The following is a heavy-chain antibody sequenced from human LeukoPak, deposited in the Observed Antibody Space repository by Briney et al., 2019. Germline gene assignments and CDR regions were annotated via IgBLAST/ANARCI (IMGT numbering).Heavy chain of an antibody. CDR1: GGSISHYY. CDR3: ASLYSSSWLWDY. CDR2: IYYSGST. J-gene: IGHJ4*02. D-gene: IGHD6-13*01. Sequence: SETLSLTCTVSGGSISHYYWSWIRQPPGKGLEGIGSIYYSGSTYYNPSLKSRVTISVDTSKNQFSLKLSSVTAADTAVYYCASLYSSSWLWDYWGQGTLVTVSS. V-gene: IGHV4-59*12.